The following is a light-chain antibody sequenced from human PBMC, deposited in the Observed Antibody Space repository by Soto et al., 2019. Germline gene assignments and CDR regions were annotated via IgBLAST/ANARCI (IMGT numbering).Light chain of an antibody. CDR1: QSLLHSNGYNY. V-gene: IGKV2-28*01. CDR2: LGS. Sequence: DIVMTQSPLSLPVTPGEPASISCRSSQSLLHSNGYNYLDWYLQKPGQSPQLLIYLGSDRASGVPDKFSGSGSGTDFTLKISRVEAEDVGVYYCMQALQTPWTFGQFTKVEIK. CDR3: MQALQTPWT. J-gene: IGKJ1*01.